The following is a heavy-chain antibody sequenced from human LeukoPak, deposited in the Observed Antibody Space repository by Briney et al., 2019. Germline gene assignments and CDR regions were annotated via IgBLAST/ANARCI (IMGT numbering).Heavy chain of an antibody. D-gene: IGHD3-3*01. J-gene: IGHJ4*02. V-gene: IGHV1-69*13. CDR1: GGTFSSYA. Sequence: SVKVSCKASGGTFSSYAISWVRQAPRQGLEWMGGIIPIFGTADYAQEFQGRVTITADESTSTAYMELSSLRSEDTAVYYCARARIPFGVVIPWDYWGQGTLVTVSS. CDR2: IIPIFGTA. CDR3: ARARIPFGVVIPWDY.